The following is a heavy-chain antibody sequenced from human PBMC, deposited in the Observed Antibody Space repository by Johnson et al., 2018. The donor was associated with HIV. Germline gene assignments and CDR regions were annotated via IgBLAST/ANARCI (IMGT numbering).Heavy chain of an antibody. CDR1: GFTFSSYA. Sequence: VPLVEPGGGLVQPGGSLRLSCAASGFTFSSYAMSWVRQAPGKGLEWVSAISGSGGSTYYADSVKGRFTISRENAKNSLYLQMNSLRAGDTAVYYCARALGATYAFDIWGQGTMVTVSS. J-gene: IGHJ3*02. V-gene: IGHV3-23*04. CDR3: ARALGATYAFDI. D-gene: IGHD1-26*01. CDR2: ISGSGGST.